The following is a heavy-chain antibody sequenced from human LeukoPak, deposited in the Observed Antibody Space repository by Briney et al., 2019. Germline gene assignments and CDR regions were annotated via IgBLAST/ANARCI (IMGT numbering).Heavy chain of an antibody. CDR2: IYYSGST. V-gene: IGHV4-59*12. CDR3: ARDPGYSSSWTPYNWFDP. Sequence: SETLSLTCTVSGGSISSYYWSWIRQPPGKGLEWIGYIYYSGSTNYNPSLKSRVTISVDTSKNQFSLKLSSVTAADTAVYYCARDPGYSSSWTPYNWFDPWGQGTLVTVSS. J-gene: IGHJ5*02. D-gene: IGHD6-13*01. CDR1: GGSISSYY.